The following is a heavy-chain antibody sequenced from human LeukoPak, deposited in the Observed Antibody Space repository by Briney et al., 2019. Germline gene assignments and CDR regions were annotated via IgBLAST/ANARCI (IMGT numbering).Heavy chain of an antibody. Sequence: GESLKISCKGSGYSFTSHWISWVRQMPGKGLEWMGTIDPSDSYTNYSPSFQGHVTISADKSINTAYLQWRSLKASDTAMFYCARHGPYYYDSSGSYYFDYWGQGTLVTVSS. CDR1: GYSFTSHW. CDR3: ARHGPYYYDSSGSYYFDY. CDR2: IDPSDSYT. V-gene: IGHV5-10-1*01. D-gene: IGHD3-22*01. J-gene: IGHJ4*02.